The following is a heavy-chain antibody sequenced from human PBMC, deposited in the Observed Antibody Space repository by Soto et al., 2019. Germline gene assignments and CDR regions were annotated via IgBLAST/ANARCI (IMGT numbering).Heavy chain of an antibody. CDR1: GGSISSYY. Sequence: PSETLSLTCTVSGGSISSYYWSWIRQPPGKGLEWIGYIYYSGSTNYNPSLKSRVTISVDTSKNQFSLKLSSVTAADTAVYYCARGEDDFWSGYSAAFDYWGQGTLVTVSS. J-gene: IGHJ4*02. CDR2: IYYSGST. CDR3: ARGEDDFWSGYSAAFDY. D-gene: IGHD3-3*01. V-gene: IGHV4-59*01.